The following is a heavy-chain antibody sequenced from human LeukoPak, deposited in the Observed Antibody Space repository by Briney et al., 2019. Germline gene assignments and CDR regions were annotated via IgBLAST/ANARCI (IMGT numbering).Heavy chain of an antibody. CDR2: IYYSGST. CDR1: GGSVSSFY. V-gene: IGHV4-59*02. D-gene: IGHD6-13*01. J-gene: IGHJ6*03. Sequence: SETLSLTCTVSGGSVSSFYWSWIRQPPGKGLEWIGYIYYSGSTNYNPSLKSRVTISVDTSKNQFSLKLSSVTAADTAVYYCARQQLVRNYYYYMDVWGKGTTVTVSS. CDR3: ARQQLVRNYYYYMDV.